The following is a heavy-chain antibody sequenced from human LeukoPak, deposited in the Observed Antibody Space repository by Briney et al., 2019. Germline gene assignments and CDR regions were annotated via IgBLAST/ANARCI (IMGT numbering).Heavy chain of an antibody. Sequence: ASVTVSCKASGYTFTSYDINWVRQATGRGLEWMGWMNPNSGNTGYAQKFQGRVTMTRNTSISTAYMELSSLRSEDTTVYYCARRRVGSSTSCYGCDYYYYGMDVWGQGTTVTVSS. CDR3: ARRRVGSSTSCYGCDYYYYGMDV. D-gene: IGHD2-2*01. CDR1: GYTFTSYD. V-gene: IGHV1-8*01. J-gene: IGHJ6*02. CDR2: MNPNSGNT.